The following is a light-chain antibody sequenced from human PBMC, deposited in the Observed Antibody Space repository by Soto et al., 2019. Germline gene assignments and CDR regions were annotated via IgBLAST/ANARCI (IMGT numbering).Light chain of an antibody. J-gene: IGLJ1*01. Sequence: QSALAQPASVSGSPGQSIAISCTGTSSDVGSYNSVSWYQQYPGKAPTLMIHDVSDRPSGVSNRFSGSKSGNTASLTISWFQAEDEVDYYCSFFKSSSSYVSGRGTKVTVL. CDR1: SSDVGSYNS. V-gene: IGLV2-14*03. CDR3: SFFKSSSSYV. CDR2: DVS.